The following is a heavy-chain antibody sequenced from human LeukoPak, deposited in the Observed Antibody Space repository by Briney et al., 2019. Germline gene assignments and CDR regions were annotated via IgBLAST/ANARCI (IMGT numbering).Heavy chain of an antibody. CDR3: ARQYFSTVPDYYGMDV. Sequence: GESLKISCSGSGYSFTSYWIGWVRQMPGKGLEGMGIIYHGDSDTRYSPSFQGQVTISADKSISTVYLQWSSLQASDTAMYYCARQYFSTVPDYYGMDVWGQGTTVTVSS. CDR2: IYHGDSDT. D-gene: IGHD4-17*01. CDR1: GYSFTSYW. V-gene: IGHV5-51*01. J-gene: IGHJ6*02.